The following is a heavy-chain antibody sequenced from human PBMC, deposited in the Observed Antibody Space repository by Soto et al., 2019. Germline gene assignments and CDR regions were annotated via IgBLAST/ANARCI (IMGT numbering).Heavy chain of an antibody. V-gene: IGHV1-69*06. CDR1: GGTFSSYA. J-gene: IGHJ5*02. CDR2: IIPIFGTA. Sequence: SVKVSCKASGGTFSSYAISWVRQAPGQGLEWMGGIIPIFGTANYAQKFQGRVTITADKSTSTAYMELSSLRSEDTAVYYCARDPVYYDILTGYYSNNWFDPWGQGTLVTVSS. D-gene: IGHD3-9*01. CDR3: ARDPVYYDILTGYYSNNWFDP.